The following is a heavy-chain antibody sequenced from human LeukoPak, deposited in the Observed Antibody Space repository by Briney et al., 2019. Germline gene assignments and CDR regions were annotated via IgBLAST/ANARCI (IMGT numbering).Heavy chain of an antibody. J-gene: IGHJ2*01. CDR1: GYTFARYW. CDR3: ARRGVIAGRGYYFDP. CDR2: IYAGDSDT. D-gene: IGHD2-15*01. V-gene: IGHV5-51*01. Sequence: GESLKISCEGSGYTFARYWIAWVRQVPGKGLEYMGIIYAGDSDTTYSPSFQGQVIISADKSVSSAYLQWDSLKASDTAIYYCARRGVIAGRGYYFDPWGRGTLVTVSS.